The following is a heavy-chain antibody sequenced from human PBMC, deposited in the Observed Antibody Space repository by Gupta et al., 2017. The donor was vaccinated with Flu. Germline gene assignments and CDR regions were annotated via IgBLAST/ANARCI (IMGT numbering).Heavy chain of an antibody. J-gene: IGHJ6*02. CDR1: GFSFSSYA. V-gene: IGHV3-23*01. D-gene: IGHD4-17*01. CDR2: ISGSGDNT. CDR3: AKGTYSDHPHAMDV. Sequence: EVQLLASGGDLVQPGGSLRLSCTASGFSFSSYAMSWVRQAPGKGLEWVSGISGSGDNTHYIDSVKGRFTVSRDNSKNTLYLPMNGLTAGDTAAYYCAKGTYSDHPHAMDVWGQGTTVTVSS.